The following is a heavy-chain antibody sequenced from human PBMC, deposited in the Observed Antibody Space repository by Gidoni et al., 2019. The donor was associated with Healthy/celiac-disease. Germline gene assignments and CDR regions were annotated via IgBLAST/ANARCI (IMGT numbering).Heavy chain of an antibody. J-gene: IGHJ2*01. V-gene: IGHV4-31*03. Sequence: QVQLQESGPGLVKPSQTLSLTCTVSGGSISRGGYYWSWIRQHPGKCLEWIGYIYYSGSTYYNPSLKSRVTISVDTSKNQFSLKLSSVTAADTAVYYCARERDGGNSFWYFDLWGRGTLVTVSS. CDR1: GGSISRGGYY. CDR2: IYYSGST. D-gene: IGHD2-21*02. CDR3: ARERDGGNSFWYFDL.